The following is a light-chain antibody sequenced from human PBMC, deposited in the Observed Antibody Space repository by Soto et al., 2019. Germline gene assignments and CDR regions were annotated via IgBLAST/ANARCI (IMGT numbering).Light chain of an antibody. Sequence: EIVLTQSPATLSSSPGERATLSCRASQTVSNKLAWYQHKPGQAPRLLIYDTSNRATGIPARFSGSGSGTDFTLTISSLEPEDFAVYYCQQRSNWPLTFGGGTKVEIK. CDR1: QTVSNK. CDR2: DTS. CDR3: QQRSNWPLT. V-gene: IGKV3-11*01. J-gene: IGKJ4*01.